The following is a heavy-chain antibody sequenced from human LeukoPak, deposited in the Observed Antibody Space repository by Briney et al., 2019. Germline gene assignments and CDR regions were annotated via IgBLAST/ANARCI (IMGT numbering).Heavy chain of an antibody. V-gene: IGHV3-7*03. J-gene: IGHJ4*02. Sequence: GGSLRLSCAASGFTLSSYWMSWVRQVPGKGLEWVANIKQDGSEKHYVDSVKDRFTISRDNAKDSLYLQMSSLRAEDTAVYYCARAVTTDYWGQGTLVTVSS. CDR3: ARAVTTDY. D-gene: IGHD4-17*01. CDR2: IKQDGSEK. CDR1: GFTLSSYW.